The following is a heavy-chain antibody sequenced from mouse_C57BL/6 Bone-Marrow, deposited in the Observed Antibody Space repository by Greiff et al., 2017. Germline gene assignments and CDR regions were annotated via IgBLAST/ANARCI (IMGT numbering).Heavy chain of an antibody. V-gene: IGHV1-15*01. CDR1: GYTFTDYE. D-gene: IGHD1-2*01. CDR2: IDPEPGGT. Sequence: QVQLKESGAELVRPGASVTLSCKASGYTFTDYEMHWVKQTPVHGLEWIGAIDPEPGGTAYNQKFKGKAILTADKSSSTAYMELRSLTSEDSAVYYCTITTAPYWYFDVWGTGTTVTVSS. CDR3: TITTAPYWYFDV. J-gene: IGHJ1*03.